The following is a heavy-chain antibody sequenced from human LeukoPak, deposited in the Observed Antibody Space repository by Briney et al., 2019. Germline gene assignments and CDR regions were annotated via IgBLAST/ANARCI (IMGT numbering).Heavy chain of an antibody. D-gene: IGHD3-16*01. CDR3: ARDIGTVYYIWDN. J-gene: IGHJ4*02. V-gene: IGHV3-33*01. CDR1: GFTFPNYG. CDR2: IWYDGSKK. Sequence: GGSLRLSCAASGFTFPNYGMHWVRQAPGKGLEWVAVIWYDGSKKYYADSVEGRFTISRDTSKSTLYLQMNSLRVEDTAVYYCARDIGTVYYIWDNWGQGTLVTVYS.